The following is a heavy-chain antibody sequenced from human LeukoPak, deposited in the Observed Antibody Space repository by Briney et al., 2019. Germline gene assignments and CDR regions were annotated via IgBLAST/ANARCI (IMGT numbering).Heavy chain of an antibody. CDR1: GFIFSNYA. Sequence: PGASLRLSRAASGFIFSNYAMYWVRQAPGKGLEWVSAISGRGDNTYYADSVKGRFTLSRDSSKNTLYLQMNSLRADDTAVYYCAKWGDYDVLTGYYVSDFWGQGTLVTVSS. CDR3: AKWGDYDVLTGYYVSDF. V-gene: IGHV3-23*01. CDR2: ISGRGDNT. D-gene: IGHD3-9*01. J-gene: IGHJ4*02.